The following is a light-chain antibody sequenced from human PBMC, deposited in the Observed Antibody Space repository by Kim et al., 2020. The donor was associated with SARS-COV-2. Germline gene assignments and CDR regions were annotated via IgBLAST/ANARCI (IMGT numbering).Light chain of an antibody. V-gene: IGKV3-11*01. CDR3: QQRSNWPRYS. Sequence: SSQGERATLPCGASQSVSSYLAWYQKKPGQAPRFLIYEASNRATGNPARFSGSGSGTDFTLTISSLEPEDFAVYYCQQRSNWPRYSFGQGTKLEI. J-gene: IGKJ2*03. CDR2: EAS. CDR1: QSVSSY.